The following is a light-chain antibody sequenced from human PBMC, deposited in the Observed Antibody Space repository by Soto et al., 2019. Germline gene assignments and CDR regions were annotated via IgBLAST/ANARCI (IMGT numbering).Light chain of an antibody. CDR3: MQALQTRCT. V-gene: IGKV2-28*01. J-gene: IGKJ2*02. Sequence: DIVMTQSPLSLPVTPGEPASISCRSSQSLLHSNGYNYLDSYLQKPGQSPQLLIYLGSNRASGVPDRFSGSGSGTDFTLKISRVEAEDVGVYYCMQALQTRCTVGQGTKLEIK. CDR2: LGS. CDR1: QSLLHSNGYNY.